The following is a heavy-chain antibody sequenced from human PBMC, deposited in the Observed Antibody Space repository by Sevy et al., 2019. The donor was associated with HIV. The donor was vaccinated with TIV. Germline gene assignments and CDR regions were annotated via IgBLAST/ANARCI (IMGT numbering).Heavy chain of an antibody. J-gene: IGHJ4*02. CDR3: ATTKDYYENSGCPFDY. CDR2: IIPIFGTT. D-gene: IGHD3-22*01. Sequence: ASVKVSCKASGGTFSNYALSWVRQAPGQGLEWMGGIIPIFGTTNFAQTFQGRVTITEDTSTDTAYMEVNSLRSEDTAVYYCATTKDYYENSGCPFDYWGQGTLVTVSS. V-gene: IGHV1-69*06. CDR1: GGTFSNYA.